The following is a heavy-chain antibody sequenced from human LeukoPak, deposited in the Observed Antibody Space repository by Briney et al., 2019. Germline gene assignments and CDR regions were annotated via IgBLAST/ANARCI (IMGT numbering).Heavy chain of an antibody. J-gene: IGHJ4*02. CDR3: ARGFSSSWSYFEN. D-gene: IGHD6-13*01. V-gene: IGHV1-69*05. CDR1: GGTFSSKA. Sequence: SVKVSCKASGGTFSSKAISWVRQAPGQGLEWIGGIIPIFGAPFYAQKFQGRVTITTDESTNTANMELDSLKSEDTAVCYCARGFSSSWSYFENWGQGTLVTVSS. CDR2: IIPIFGAP.